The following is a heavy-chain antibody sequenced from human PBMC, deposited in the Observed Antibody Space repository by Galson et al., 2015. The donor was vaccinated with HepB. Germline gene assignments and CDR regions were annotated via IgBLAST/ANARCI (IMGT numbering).Heavy chain of an antibody. D-gene: IGHD6-19*01. V-gene: IGHV3-30*18. J-gene: IGHJ4*02. CDR2: ISYDGSNK. Sequence: SLRLSCAASGFTFSSYGMHWVRQAPGKGLEWVAVISYDGSNKYYADSVKGRFTISRDNSKDTLYLQMSSLRAEDTAVYYCAKDRQFVAVAVFDYWGQGTLVTVSS. CDR1: GFTFSSYG. CDR3: AKDRQFVAVAVFDY.